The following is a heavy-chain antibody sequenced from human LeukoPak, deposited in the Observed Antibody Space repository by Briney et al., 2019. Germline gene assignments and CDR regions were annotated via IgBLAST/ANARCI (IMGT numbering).Heavy chain of an antibody. V-gene: IGHV3-23*01. CDR2: IRGSGGST. D-gene: IGHD5-18*01. CDR1: GFTFSSYA. Sequence: GGSLRLSCAASGFTFSSYAMSWVRQAPGKGLEWVSDIRGSGGSTYYADSVKGRFTISRDNSKNTVYLQMNSLRAEDTAVYYCAKNTGYYYYGMDVWGQGTTVTVSS. J-gene: IGHJ6*02. CDR3: AKNTGYYYYGMDV.